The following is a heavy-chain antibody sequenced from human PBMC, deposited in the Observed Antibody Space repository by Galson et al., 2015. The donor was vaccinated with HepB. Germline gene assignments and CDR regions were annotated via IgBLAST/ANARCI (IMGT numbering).Heavy chain of an antibody. D-gene: IGHD3-22*01. CDR1: GFTFSNKF. Sequence: SVKVSCKDSGFTFSNKFIHWVRQAPGQGLEWVGAVNPSGGRSAYAQTLEGRVIIIRDTSTGIVELELSSLRSEDTALYYCAADHYDSHLKYWGQGTLVIVSA. CDR3: AADHYDSHLKY. CDR2: VNPSGGRS. J-gene: IGHJ4*02. V-gene: IGHV1-46*04.